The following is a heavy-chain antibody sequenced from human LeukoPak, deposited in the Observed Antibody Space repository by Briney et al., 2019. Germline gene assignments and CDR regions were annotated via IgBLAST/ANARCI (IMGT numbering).Heavy chain of an antibody. V-gene: IGHV3-53*01. CDR1: GFTVSNYY. D-gene: IGHD7-27*01. CDR2: IYTGGST. J-gene: IGHJ4*02. CDR3: ARGPGDY. Sequence: GGSLRLSCAASGFTVSNYYMIWVRQAPGKGLEWASVIYTGGSTWYADSVKGRFTLSRDNSKNTLYLQMNSLRAEDTAVYYCARGPGDYWGQGTLVTVSS.